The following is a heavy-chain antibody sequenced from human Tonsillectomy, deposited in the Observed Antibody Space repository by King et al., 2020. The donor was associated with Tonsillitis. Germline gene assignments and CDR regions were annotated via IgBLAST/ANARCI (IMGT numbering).Heavy chain of an antibody. Sequence: VPLLASWAAVTQPGASVTVSCTASGYPFPSSSMPWVRQAPGPGLEWMGIINPSGGSTSYAQKFQGSVTMTMDTSTSTVYMELSSLRSEDTAVYYCAREDGEGEGREENGRGDGEDGGQGT. V-gene: IGHV1-46*01. CDR1: GYPFPSSS. CDR2: INPSGGST. CDR3: AREDGEGEGREENGRGDGED. D-gene: IGHD3-10*01. J-gene: IGHJ4*02.